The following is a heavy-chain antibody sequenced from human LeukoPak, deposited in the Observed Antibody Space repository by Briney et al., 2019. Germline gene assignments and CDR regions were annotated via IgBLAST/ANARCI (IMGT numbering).Heavy chain of an antibody. Sequence: PGGSLRLSCAASGFTFSSYWMSWVRQAPGKGLEWVANIKQDGSEKYYVDSVKGRFTISRGNAKNSLYLQMNSLRAEDTAVYYCARDLWSGPADYWGQGTLVTVSS. CDR1: GFTFSSYW. J-gene: IGHJ4*02. CDR3: ARDLWSGPADY. CDR2: IKQDGSEK. D-gene: IGHD3-3*01. V-gene: IGHV3-7*03.